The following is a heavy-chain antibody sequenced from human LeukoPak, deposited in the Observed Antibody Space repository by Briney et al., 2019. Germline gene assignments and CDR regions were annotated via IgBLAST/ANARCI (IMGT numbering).Heavy chain of an antibody. CDR3: ARAPCSTTRCSPLDYYMDV. V-gene: IGHV4-30-4*08. D-gene: IGHD2-2*01. CDR1: GDSISSGDSY. CDR2: IYDSGTT. J-gene: IGHJ6*03. Sequence: PSQTLSLTCIVSGDSISSGDSYWSWTRQAPRKGLEWIGYIYDSGTTSYNPSLKSRLTISVDTSKNQFSLNLTSVTAADTAVYYCARAPCSTTRCSPLDYYMDVWGKGTTVTVSS.